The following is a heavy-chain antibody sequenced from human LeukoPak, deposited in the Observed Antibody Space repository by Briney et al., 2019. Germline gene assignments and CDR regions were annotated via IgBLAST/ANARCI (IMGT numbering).Heavy chain of an antibody. CDR1: GFTVSNND. V-gene: IGHV3-48*03. CDR3: ANHPFDY. CDR2: ISSSGNIM. J-gene: IGHJ4*02. Sequence: PGGSLRLSCAASGFTVSNNDMSWVRQAPGKGLEWVSYISSSGNIMYYADSVKGRFTISRDNAKNSLYLQMNSLRAEDTAVYYCANHPFDYWGQGTLVTVSS.